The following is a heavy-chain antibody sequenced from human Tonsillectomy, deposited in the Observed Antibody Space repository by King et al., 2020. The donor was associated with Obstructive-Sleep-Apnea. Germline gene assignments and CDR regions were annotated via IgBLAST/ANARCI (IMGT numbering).Heavy chain of an antibody. CDR2: IIPSLGRR. CDR1: GGTFRSFA. V-gene: IGHV1-69*01. Sequence: QLVQSGAEVKKPASSVKVSCKASGGTFRSFAINWVRQTPGQGLEWMGGIIPSLGRRDYAQKFQGRVTITADQATTTIYLELGRLRSDDTAVYYCARVMEYTYGGGFCDWGQGTLVTVSS. J-gene: IGHJ4*02. CDR3: ARVMEYTYGGGFCD. D-gene: IGHD5-18*01.